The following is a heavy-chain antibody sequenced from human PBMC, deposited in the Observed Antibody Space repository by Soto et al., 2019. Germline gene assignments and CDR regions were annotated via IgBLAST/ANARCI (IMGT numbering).Heavy chain of an antibody. Sequence: QVQLVESGGGVVQPGRSLRLSCVASGFTFSSYGMHWVRQAPGKGLEWVAVISYDGSNKYYADSVKGRFTISRDNSKNTLYLQMNSLRAEDTAVYYCAKDGGSSWVVVPAAMRADFDYWGQGTLVTVSS. J-gene: IGHJ4*02. CDR2: ISYDGSNK. CDR3: AKDGGSSWVVVPAAMRADFDY. D-gene: IGHD2-2*01. V-gene: IGHV3-30*18. CDR1: GFTFSSYG.